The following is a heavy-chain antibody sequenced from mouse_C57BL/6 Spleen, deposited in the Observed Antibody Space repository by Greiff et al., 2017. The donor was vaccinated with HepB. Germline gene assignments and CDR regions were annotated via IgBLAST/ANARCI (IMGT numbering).Heavy chain of an antibody. D-gene: IGHD2-4*01. Sequence: VKLMESGPGLVAPSQSLSITCTVSGFSLTSYGVHWVRQPPGKGLEWLVVIWSDGSTTYNSALKSRLSISKDNSKSQVFLKMNSLQTDDTAMYYCARHAPYDYDYYAMDYWGQGTTVTVSS. V-gene: IGHV2-6-1*01. CDR2: IWSDGST. CDR1: GFSLTSYG. CDR3: ARHAPYDYDYYAMDY. J-gene: IGHJ4*01.